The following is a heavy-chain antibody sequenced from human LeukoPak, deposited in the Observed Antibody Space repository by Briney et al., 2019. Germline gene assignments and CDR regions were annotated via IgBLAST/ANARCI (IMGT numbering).Heavy chain of an antibody. D-gene: IGHD3-3*01. Sequence: PSETLSLTCSVSGDSVISGLYYWTWVRQPPGKGLEWIGYVHHSGSTTYNPSLKSRVTISIDTSQNKFSLKLRSVTAADTAIYYCARGKYYGDSDFWGQGTLVIVSS. V-gene: IGHV4-61*01. CDR1: GDSVISGLYY. CDR2: VHHSGST. J-gene: IGHJ4*02. CDR3: ARGKYYGDSDF.